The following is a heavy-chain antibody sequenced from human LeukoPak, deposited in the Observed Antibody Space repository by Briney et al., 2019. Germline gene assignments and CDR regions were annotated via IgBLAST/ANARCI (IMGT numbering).Heavy chain of an antibody. D-gene: IGHD3-22*01. CDR3: AKDRTPLLHQDAFDI. CDR2: ISGSGGST. Sequence: PGGYLRRSCGASGLNVSSVDLSWVRMAKRKGLEWVSAISGSGGSTYYADSVKGRFTISRDNSKNTLYLQMNSLRAEDTAVYYCAKDRTPLLHQDAFDIWGQGTMVTVSS. J-gene: IGHJ3*02. V-gene: IGHV3-23*01. CDR1: GLNVSSVD.